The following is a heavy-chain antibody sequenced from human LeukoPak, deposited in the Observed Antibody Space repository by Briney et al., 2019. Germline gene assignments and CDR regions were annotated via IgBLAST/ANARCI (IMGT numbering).Heavy chain of an antibody. CDR2: IYYSGST. CDR3: ARHAGGISATGTRPFDY. Sequence: PSETLSLTCTVSGASFSSSTYYWGRIRQPPGKGLEWIGSIYYSGSTYYNPSLKSRVTMSVDTSKDQFSLKLSSVTAADTAVYYCARHAGGISATGTRPFDYWGQGTLVTVS. V-gene: IGHV4-39*01. D-gene: IGHD6-13*01. J-gene: IGHJ4*02. CDR1: GASFSSSTYY.